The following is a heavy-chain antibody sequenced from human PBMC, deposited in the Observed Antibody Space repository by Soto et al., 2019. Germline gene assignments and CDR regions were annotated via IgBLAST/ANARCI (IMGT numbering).Heavy chain of an antibody. V-gene: IGHV3-74*01. CDR2: INGDGSYT. CDR1: GFTFSTYW. CDR3: VRTWHGFDI. Sequence: EVQLVESGGGLVQPGGSLRLSCAASGFTFSTYWMHWVRQAPEKGLLWVSHINGDGSYTDFADSVKGRFTIARDNAKNTVYLQMQSLRVEDTAVYFCVRTWHGFDIWSAWTTVTVSS. J-gene: IGHJ3*02.